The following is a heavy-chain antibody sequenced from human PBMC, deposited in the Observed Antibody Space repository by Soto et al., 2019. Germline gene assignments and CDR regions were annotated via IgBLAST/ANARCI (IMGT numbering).Heavy chain of an antibody. CDR3: ASGKSQMSQDRMGFYYYMDV. CDR1: GAAFSNYT. J-gene: IGHJ6*03. D-gene: IGHD2-15*01. CDR2: VIPLLDAS. Sequence: QVQLVQSGADVKKPGSSVKISCTASGAAFSNYTFTWVRRAPGEGLEWVGRVIPLLDASNYAEKFQDRVTMSADRSTSTVYMALSGLRSEDSAIYYCASGKSQMSQDRMGFYYYMDVWGKGTSVTVSS. V-gene: IGHV1-69*08.